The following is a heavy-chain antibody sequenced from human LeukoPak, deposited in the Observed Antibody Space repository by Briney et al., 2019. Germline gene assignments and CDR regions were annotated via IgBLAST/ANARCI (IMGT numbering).Heavy chain of an antibody. CDR2: IYYSGST. CDR1: GGSISSSSYY. J-gene: IGHJ4*02. D-gene: IGHD3-3*01. CDR3: ASGGITIFGVVIETFDY. Sequence: PSETLSLTCTVSGGSISSSSYYWGWIRQPPGKVLEWIGSIYYSGSTYYNPSLKSRVTISVDTSKNQFSLKLSSVTAADTAVYYCASGGITIFGVVIETFDYWGQGTLVTVSS. V-gene: IGHV4-39*01.